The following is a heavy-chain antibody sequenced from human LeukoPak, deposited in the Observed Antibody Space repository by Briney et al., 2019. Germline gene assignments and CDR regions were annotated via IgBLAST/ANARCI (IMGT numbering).Heavy chain of an antibody. CDR1: GGTLSSYA. Sequence: ASVKVSCKASGGTLSSYAIRWVRHAAGQGLEGMGRIIPIFWIANYAQKFQGRVTITADKSTSTAYMELSSLRSEDTAVYYCARDSGVPLWGQGTLVTVS. V-gene: IGHV1-69*04. J-gene: IGHJ4*02. D-gene: IGHD3-10*01. CDR3: ARDSGVPL. CDR2: IIPIFWIA.